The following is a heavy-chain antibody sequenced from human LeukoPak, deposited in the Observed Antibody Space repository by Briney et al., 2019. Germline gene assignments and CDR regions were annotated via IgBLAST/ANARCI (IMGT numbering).Heavy chain of an antibody. D-gene: IGHD2-2*01. CDR1: GFTFSDYY. CDR3: AREPRYCSSTSCPGASLDY. CDR2: ISNSSTTI. J-gene: IGHJ4*02. V-gene: IGHV3-11*01. Sequence: GGSLRLSCAASGFTFSDYYMNWIRQAPGKGLKWVSYISNSSTTIYYADSVKGRFTLSRDNAKNSLYLQMNSLRADDTAVYYCAREPRYCSSTSCPGASLDYWGQGTLVTVSS.